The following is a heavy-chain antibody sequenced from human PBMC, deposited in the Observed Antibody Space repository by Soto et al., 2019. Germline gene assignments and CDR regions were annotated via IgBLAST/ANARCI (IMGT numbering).Heavy chain of an antibody. CDR1: GYTFSGFY. CDR3: ASAAVTGTAGLDF. CDR2: INPNSGGT. V-gene: IGHV1-2*02. J-gene: IGHJ4*02. D-gene: IGHD6-19*01. Sequence: ASVKVSCKASGYTFSGFYMHWVRQAPGQGLEWMGWINPNSGGTKSAEKFQGRVTMTRDTSISTAYMELSRLTSDDTAVYYCASAAVTGTAGLDFWGQGTQVTVS.